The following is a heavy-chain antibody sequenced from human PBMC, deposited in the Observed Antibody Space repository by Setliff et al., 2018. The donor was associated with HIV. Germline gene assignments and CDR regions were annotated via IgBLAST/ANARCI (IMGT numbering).Heavy chain of an antibody. CDR2: IYHSGSA. CDR3: AISNFWSGYSTSPPDYFDY. D-gene: IGHD3-3*01. CDR1: RHSISNGYH. J-gene: IGHJ4*02. Sequence: ASETLSLTCSVFRHSISNGYHWGWIRQPPGKGLEWIGSIYHSGSAYYNPSLESRVTILVDTSKNHFSLNLSSVTAADTAVYYCAISNFWSGYSTSPPDYFDYWGQGMLVTVSS. V-gene: IGHV4-38-2*01.